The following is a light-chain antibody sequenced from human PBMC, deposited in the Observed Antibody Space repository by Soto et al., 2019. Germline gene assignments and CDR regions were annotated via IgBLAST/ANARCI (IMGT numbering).Light chain of an antibody. CDR2: DAS. CDR3: QQCYMGWT. Sequence: IQMTKSPSTLSASVGDRVTITCRASQSIGRFLAWYQHQPGKAPKLLIYDASTLESGVPSRFSGTGSGTEFTFSITSLQPEDLGTYYCQQCYMGWTFGQGTKVDIK. CDR1: QSIGRF. J-gene: IGKJ1*01. V-gene: IGKV1-5*01.